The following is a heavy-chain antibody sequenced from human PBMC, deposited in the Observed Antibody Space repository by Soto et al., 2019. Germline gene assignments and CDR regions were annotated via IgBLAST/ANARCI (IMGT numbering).Heavy chain of an antibody. CDR3: ARDRRSSSDPGNWFDP. Sequence: QVQLVQSGAEVKKPGSSVKVSCKASGGTFSSYAISWVRQAPGQGLEWMGGIIPIFGTANYAQKFQGRVTITADESTSPAYMELSSLRSEDTAVYYWARDRRSSSDPGNWFDPWGQGTLVPVSS. D-gene: IGHD6-6*01. CDR1: GGTFSSYA. V-gene: IGHV1-69*12. J-gene: IGHJ5*02. CDR2: IIPIFGTA.